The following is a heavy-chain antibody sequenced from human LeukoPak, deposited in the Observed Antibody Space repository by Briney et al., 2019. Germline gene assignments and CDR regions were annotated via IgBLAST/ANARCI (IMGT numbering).Heavy chain of an antibody. J-gene: IGHJ4*02. CDR2: ISYDGSDK. CDR1: GFTFSSYG. CDR3: AKAHYDIWAIGY. V-gene: IGHV3-30*18. D-gene: IGHD3-9*01. Sequence: GGSLRLSCAASGFTFSSYGMHWVRQAPGKGLEWVAVISYDGSDKYYADSVKGRFTISRDNSKNTLYLQMNSLRAEDTAVYYCAKAHYDIWAIGYWGQGTLVTVSS.